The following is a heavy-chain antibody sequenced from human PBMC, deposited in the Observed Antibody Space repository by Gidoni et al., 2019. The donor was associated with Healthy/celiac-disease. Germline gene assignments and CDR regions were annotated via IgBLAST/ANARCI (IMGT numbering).Heavy chain of an antibody. V-gene: IGHV3-30*18. CDR1: GFPFRSYG. CDR2: ISYDGSNK. Sequence: QVQLVESGGGVVQPGRSLRLSCEASGFPFRSYGMPWVRQAPGTGLEWVAVISYDGSNKYYADSVKGRFTISRENSKNTLYLQMNSLRAEDTAVYYCAKAEYSSSWYGFRIDYWGQGTLVTVSS. J-gene: IGHJ4*02. D-gene: IGHD6-13*01. CDR3: AKAEYSSSWYGFRIDY.